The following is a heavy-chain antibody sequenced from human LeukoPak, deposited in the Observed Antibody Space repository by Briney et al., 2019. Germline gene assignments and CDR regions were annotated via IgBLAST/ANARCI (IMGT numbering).Heavy chain of an antibody. CDR1: GDSISSYY. CDR3: ARGARYCSGGSCLDY. V-gene: IGHV4-59*01. J-gene: IGHJ4*02. Sequence: SETLSLTCTVSGDSISSYYWSWVRQPPGKGLEWIGYIYYSGSTNYNPSLKSRVTISVDTSKNQVSLKLSSVTAADTAVYYCARGARYCSGGSCLDYWGQGTLVTVSS. CDR2: IYYSGST. D-gene: IGHD2-15*01.